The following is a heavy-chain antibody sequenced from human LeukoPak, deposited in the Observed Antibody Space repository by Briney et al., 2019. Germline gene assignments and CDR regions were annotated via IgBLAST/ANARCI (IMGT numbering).Heavy chain of an antibody. J-gene: IGHJ3*02. CDR1: GGSISSGDYS. CDR3: ARVAPVKDAFDI. Sequence: PSETLSLTCTVPGGSISSGDYSWSWIRQPPGKGLEWIGYIYYSGSTYYNPSLKSRVTISVDTSKNQFSLKLSSVTAADTTVYYCARVAPVKDAFDIWGQGTMVTVSS. CDR2: IYYSGST. V-gene: IGHV4-30-4*08.